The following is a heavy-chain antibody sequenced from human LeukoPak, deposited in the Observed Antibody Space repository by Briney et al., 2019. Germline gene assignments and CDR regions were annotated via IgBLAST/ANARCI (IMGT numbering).Heavy chain of an antibody. J-gene: IGHJ4*02. V-gene: IGHV3-48*04. CDR2: ISSSSSTI. D-gene: IGHD3-3*01. CDR1: GFTFSSYS. CDR3: ARGDGNSYGGGFWSGHTPDY. Sequence: GGSLRLSCAASGFTFSSYSMNWVRQAPGKGLEWVSYISSSSSTIYYADSVKGRFTISRDNAKNSLYLQMNSLRAEDTAVYYCARGDGNSYGGGFWSGHTPDYWGQGTLVTVSS.